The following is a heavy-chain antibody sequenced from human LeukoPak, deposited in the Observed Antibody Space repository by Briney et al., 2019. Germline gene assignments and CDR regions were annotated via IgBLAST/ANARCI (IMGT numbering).Heavy chain of an antibody. D-gene: IGHD3-10*01. Sequence: GASVKVSCKASGYTFTSYYMHWVRQAPGQGLEWMGIINPSGGSTSYAQKFQGRVTITADESTSTAYMELSSLRSEDTAVYYCAREILASGSYYIRWFDPWGQGTLVTVSS. CDR3: AREILASGSYYIRWFDP. CDR1: GYTFTSYY. CDR2: INPSGGST. J-gene: IGHJ5*02. V-gene: IGHV1-46*01.